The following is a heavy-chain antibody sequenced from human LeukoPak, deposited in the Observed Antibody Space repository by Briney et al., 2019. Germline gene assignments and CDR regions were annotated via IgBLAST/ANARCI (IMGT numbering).Heavy chain of an antibody. CDR1: GGTFSSYA. CDR2: IIPIFGTA. V-gene: IGHV1-69*05. CDR3: ARPAPTVGYAFDI. D-gene: IGHD4-23*01. Sequence: SVKVSCKASGGTFSSYAISWVRQAPGQGLEWMGGIIPIFGTANYAQKFQGRVTITTDESTSTAYMELSSLRSEDTAVYYCARPAPTVGYAFDIWGQGTMATVSS. J-gene: IGHJ3*02.